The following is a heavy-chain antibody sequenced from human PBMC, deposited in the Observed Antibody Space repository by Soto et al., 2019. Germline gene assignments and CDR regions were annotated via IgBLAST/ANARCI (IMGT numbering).Heavy chain of an antibody. D-gene: IGHD3-3*01. CDR1: GGAISGYY. J-gene: IGHJ5*02. V-gene: IGHV4-4*07. CDR2: IYSSGST. Sequence: SETLSLTCTVTGGAISGYYWTWIRQSDGEGLEWIGRIYSSGSTNYNPSLKSRVTISLDTSMNYFSLRLSSVTAADTAVYYCARGQRFSDWFDPWGQGALVTVSS. CDR3: ARGQRFSDWFDP.